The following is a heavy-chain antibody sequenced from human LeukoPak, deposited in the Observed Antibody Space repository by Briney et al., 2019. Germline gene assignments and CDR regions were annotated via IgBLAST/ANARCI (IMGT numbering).Heavy chain of an antibody. CDR1: GFTYTSYA. V-gene: IGHV3-30*04. J-gene: IGHJ5*02. D-gene: IGHD2-2*01. CDR2: ISDDGSNK. CDR3: ARDNPDIVVVPAVP. Sequence: GRSLRLSCAASGFTYTSYAMHWVRQAPGKGLEWVAVISDDGSNKYYADSVKGRFSISRDNSKNTVFLQMDSLRPEDTAVYYCARDNPDIVVVPAVPWGQGTLVTVSS.